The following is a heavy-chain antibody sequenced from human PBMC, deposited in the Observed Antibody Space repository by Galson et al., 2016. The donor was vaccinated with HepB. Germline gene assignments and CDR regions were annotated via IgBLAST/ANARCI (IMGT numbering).Heavy chain of an antibody. CDR2: ITEGVTRT. D-gene: IGHD2-21*02. CDR3: AKHLAGDSSP. CDR1: GFTFNNYA. J-gene: IGHJ5*02. Sequence: SLRLSCAASGFTFNNYAMTWVRQAPGKGLEWVSGITEGVTRTYYADSVKGRFTIPRDNSINPVYLQMNNLKVEDTAMYYCAKHLAGDSSPWGQGTLVTVSS. V-gene: IGHV3-23*01.